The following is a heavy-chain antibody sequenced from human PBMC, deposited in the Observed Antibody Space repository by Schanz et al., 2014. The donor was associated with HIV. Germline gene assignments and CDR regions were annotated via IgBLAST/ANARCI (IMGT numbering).Heavy chain of an antibody. CDR3: AGSQYKFGSYYFVA. J-gene: IGHJ4*02. Sequence: QVQLVQSGAEVKKPGSSVKVSCKASGGTFSIYAISWVRQAPGQGLEWMGGIIPIFGTANYAQKFQGRVTIIADESTSTAYMELRSLRSDDTAVYYCAGSQYKFGSYYFVAWDQGTLVTVSS. D-gene: IGHD3-10*01. CDR2: IIPIFGTA. CDR1: GGTFSIYA. V-gene: IGHV1-69*01.